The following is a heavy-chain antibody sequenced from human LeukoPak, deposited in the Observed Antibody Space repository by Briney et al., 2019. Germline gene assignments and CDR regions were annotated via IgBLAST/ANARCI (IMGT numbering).Heavy chain of an antibody. CDR1: GYTFTGYY. CDR3: AREGGGNYYSYMDV. V-gene: IGHV1-2*02. CDR2: INPNSGGT. Sequence: ASVKVSCKASGYTFTGYYMHWVRQAPGQGLEWMGWINPNSGGTNYAQKFQGRVTMTRDTSISTAYMELSRLRSDDTAVYYCAREGGGNYYSYMDVWGKGTTVTVSS. J-gene: IGHJ6*03. D-gene: IGHD3-16*01.